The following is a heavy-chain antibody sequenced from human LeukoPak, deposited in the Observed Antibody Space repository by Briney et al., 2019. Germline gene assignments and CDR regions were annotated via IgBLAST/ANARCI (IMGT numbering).Heavy chain of an antibody. CDR2: ISGRDGTT. V-gene: IGHV3-23*01. J-gene: IGHJ4*02. CDR3: AKEGSALWFGELSYYFDY. Sequence: PGGSLRLSCAASGFTFNTYNMNWVRQAPGKGLEWVAAISGRDGTTYYAESVKGRFTISRDNFKNMVYLQMNSLRVEDTAVYYCAKEGSALWFGELSYYFDYWGQGTLVTVS. D-gene: IGHD3-10*01. CDR1: GFTFNTYN.